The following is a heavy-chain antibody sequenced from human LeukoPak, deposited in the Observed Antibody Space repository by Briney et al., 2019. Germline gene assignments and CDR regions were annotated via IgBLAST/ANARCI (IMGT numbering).Heavy chain of an antibody. Sequence: PGGSLRLSCAASGFTFSSYWMSWVRQPPGRGLEGVANINQDGSEKYYVDSVKGRFTISRDNAKNSLYLQMNSLRAEDTAVYYCARGAPDNCSSTSCYPNWFDPWGQGTLVTVSS. D-gene: IGHD2-2*01. CDR2: INQDGSEK. CDR3: ARGAPDNCSSTSCYPNWFDP. V-gene: IGHV3-7*01. J-gene: IGHJ5*02. CDR1: GFTFSSYW.